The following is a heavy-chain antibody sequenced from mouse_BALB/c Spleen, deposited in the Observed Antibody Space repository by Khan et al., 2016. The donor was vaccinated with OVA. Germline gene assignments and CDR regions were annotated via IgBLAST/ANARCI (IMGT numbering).Heavy chain of an antibody. Sequence: QVQLKESGPGLVQPSQSLSITCTVSGFSLTSYGVHWVRQSPGKGLEWLGVIWSGGSTDYDAAFISRLSISKDNSKSQVFFKMNSLEANDTAIYYCARNYDYDEGLAYWGQGNVVTVSA. D-gene: IGHD2-4*01. CDR2: IWSGGST. CDR1: GFSLTSYG. CDR3: ARNYDYDEGLAY. V-gene: IGHV2-2*02. J-gene: IGHJ3*01.